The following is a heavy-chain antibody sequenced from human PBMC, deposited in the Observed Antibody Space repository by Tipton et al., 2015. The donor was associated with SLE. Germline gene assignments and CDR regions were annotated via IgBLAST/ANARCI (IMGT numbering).Heavy chain of an antibody. J-gene: IGHJ4*02. CDR2: VFSSGTT. V-gene: IGHV4-31*03. CDR1: SGSVSSGAYY. CDR3: ARLISAYDCNFDY. Sequence: TLSLTCTVSSGSVSSGAYYWSWIRQPPGKGLEWIGYVFSSGTTYYNPSLQGRLSMSLDTSKNQLSLQLSSVTSADTALYYCARLISAYDCNFDYWGQGTLVTVSS. D-gene: IGHD5-12*01.